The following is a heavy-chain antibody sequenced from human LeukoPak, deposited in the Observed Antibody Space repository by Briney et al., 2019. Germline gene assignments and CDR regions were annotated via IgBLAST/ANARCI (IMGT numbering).Heavy chain of an antibody. CDR1: GGSISSSDW. CDR3: ARDYHDSSLDY. CDR2: IYHSGST. V-gene: IGHV4-4*02. D-gene: IGHD3-22*01. J-gene: IGHJ4*02. Sequence: SETLSLTCAVSGGSISSSDWWSWVRQPPGKGLEWIGEIYHSGSTNYNPSLKSRVTISADKSKNQFSLKLSSVTAADTAVYYCARDYHDSSLDYWGQGTLVTVSS.